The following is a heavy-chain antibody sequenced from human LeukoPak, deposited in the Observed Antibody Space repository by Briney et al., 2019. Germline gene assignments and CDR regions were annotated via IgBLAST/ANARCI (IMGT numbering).Heavy chain of an antibody. Sequence: GGSLRLSCAASGFTFSSYSMNWVRQAPGKGLEWVSSISGDSNYIYYADSVRGRFTISRDNAKNSLYLQMNSLRAEDTAVYYCARGRQPDQGITAYWGQGILVTVSS. CDR3: ARGRQPDQGITAY. CDR2: ISGDSNYI. J-gene: IGHJ4*02. V-gene: IGHV3-21*01. D-gene: IGHD1-20*01. CDR1: GFTFSSYS.